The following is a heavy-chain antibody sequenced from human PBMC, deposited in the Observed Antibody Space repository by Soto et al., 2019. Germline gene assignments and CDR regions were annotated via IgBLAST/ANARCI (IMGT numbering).Heavy chain of an antibody. Sequence: GGSLRLSCAASGFTFSSYGMHWVRQAPGKGLEWVAVIWYDGSNKYYADSVKGRFTISRDNSKNTLYLQMNSLRAEDTAVYYCAREDATLVYYYYGMDVWGQGTTVTVSS. D-gene: IGHD1-26*01. CDR1: GFTFSSYG. CDR2: IWYDGSNK. CDR3: AREDATLVYYYYGMDV. J-gene: IGHJ6*02. V-gene: IGHV3-33*01.